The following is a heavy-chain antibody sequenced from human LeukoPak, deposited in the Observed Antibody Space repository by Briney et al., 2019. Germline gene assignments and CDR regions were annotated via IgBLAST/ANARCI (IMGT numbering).Heavy chain of an antibody. J-gene: IGHJ4*02. CDR3: AKVKGWWPPTSADY. CDR1: GFTFSSHA. Sequence: GGSLRLSCVASGFTFSSHAMSWVRQAPGMGPEWVSAISGSSTNYADSVKGRFTISRDNSKNTLYLQMNSLRVEDTAFYYCAKVKGWWPPTSADYWGQGTLVTVSS. CDR2: ISGSST. V-gene: IGHV3-23*01. D-gene: IGHD2-15*01.